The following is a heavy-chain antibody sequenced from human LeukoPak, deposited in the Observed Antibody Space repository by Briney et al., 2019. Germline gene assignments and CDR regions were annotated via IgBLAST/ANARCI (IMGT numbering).Heavy chain of an antibody. Sequence: ASVKVFCKASGYTFTDYYMYWVRQAPGQGLEWMGWISAYNGNTNYAQKLQGRVTMTTDTSTSTAYMELRSLRSDDTAVYYCARSAVVRGVTADFDYWGQGTLVTVSS. CDR1: GYTFTDYY. D-gene: IGHD3-10*01. V-gene: IGHV1-18*04. CDR2: ISAYNGNT. J-gene: IGHJ4*02. CDR3: ARSAVVRGVTADFDY.